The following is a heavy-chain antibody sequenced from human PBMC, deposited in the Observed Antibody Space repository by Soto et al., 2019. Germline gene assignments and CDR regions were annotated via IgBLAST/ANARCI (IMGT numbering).Heavy chain of an antibody. CDR1: GGSISSGDYY. D-gene: IGHD1-7*01. V-gene: IGHV4-30-4*01. Sequence: PSETLSLTCTVSGGSISSGDYYWSWIRQPPGKGLEWIGYIYYSGSTYYNPSLKSRVTISVDTSKNQFSLKLSSVTAADTAVYYCARLPGITGTTGWFDPWGQGTLVT. CDR3: ARLPGITGTTGWFDP. J-gene: IGHJ5*02. CDR2: IYYSGST.